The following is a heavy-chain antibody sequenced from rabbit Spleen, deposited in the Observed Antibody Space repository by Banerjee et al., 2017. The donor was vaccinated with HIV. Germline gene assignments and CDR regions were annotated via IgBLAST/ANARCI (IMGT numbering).Heavy chain of an antibody. V-gene: IGHV1S45*01. D-gene: IGHD4-1*01. CDR2: IELSSSDFT. J-gene: IGHJ4*01. CDR1: GVSFSGSSY. CDR3: ARDLAGVIGWNFGW. Sequence: QEQLEESGGDLVKPEGSLTLTCTASGVSFSGSSYMCWVRQAPGKGLEWIACIELSSSDFTYFASWARGRFTISKTSSTTVTLQMTSLTAADTATYFCARDLAGVIGWNFGWWGPGTLVTVS.